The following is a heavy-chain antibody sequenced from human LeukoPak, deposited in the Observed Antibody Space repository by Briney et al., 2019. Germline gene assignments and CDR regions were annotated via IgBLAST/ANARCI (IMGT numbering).Heavy chain of an antibody. J-gene: IGHJ4*02. D-gene: IGHD1-26*01. CDR3: TRRRRWELIEY. CDR1: GYIFTNYW. Sequence: GESLKISCKGSGYIFTNYWIGWVRQMPGKGLEWMGIIYPADSDTRYSPSFQGQVTISANKSIDTAYLQWSSLKASDTAIYYCTRRRRWELIEYWGQGTLVTVSS. V-gene: IGHV5-51*01. CDR2: IYPADSDT.